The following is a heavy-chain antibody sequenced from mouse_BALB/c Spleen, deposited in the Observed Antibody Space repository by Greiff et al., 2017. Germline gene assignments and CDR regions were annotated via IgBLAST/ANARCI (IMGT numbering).Heavy chain of an antibody. D-gene: IGHD4-1*01. CDR3: ARRTGTDWYFDV. CDR2: ISSGGGST. CDR1: GFAFSSYD. J-gene: IGHJ1*01. Sequence: EVHLVESGGGLVKPGGSLKLSCAASGFAFSSYDMSWVRQTPEKRLEWVAYISSGGGSTYYPDTVKGRFTISRDNAKNTLYLQMSSLKSEDTAMYYCARRTGTDWYFDVWGAGTTVTVSS. V-gene: IGHV5-12-1*01.